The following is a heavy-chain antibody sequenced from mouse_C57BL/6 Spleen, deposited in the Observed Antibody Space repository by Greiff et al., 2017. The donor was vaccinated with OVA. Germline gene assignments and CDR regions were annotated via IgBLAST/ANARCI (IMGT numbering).Heavy chain of an antibody. D-gene: IGHD1-1*01. CDR2: ISGGGGNT. V-gene: IGHV5-9*01. Sequence: EVQVVESGGGLVKPGGSLKLSCAASGFTFSSYTMSWVRQTPEKRLEWVATISGGGGNTYYPDSVKGRFTIAIDNAKNTLYLHMSSLRSEDTSLYYCAIHYHYSGSLYYFDYWGQGTTLTVSS. CDR1: GFTFSSYT. J-gene: IGHJ2*01. CDR3: AIHYHYSGSLYYFDY.